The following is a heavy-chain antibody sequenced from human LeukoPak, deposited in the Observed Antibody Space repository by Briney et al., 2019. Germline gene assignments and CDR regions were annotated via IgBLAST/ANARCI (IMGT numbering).Heavy chain of an antibody. J-gene: IGHJ5*02. CDR1: GYTFTSYY. D-gene: IGHD3-22*01. CDR3: ARVAYYVSSGYPHGFGP. Sequence: GASVKVSCKASGYTFTSYYMHWVRQAPGQGLEWRGIINPSGGSTSYAQKFQGRVTMTRDTSTSTVYMELSSLRADDTAVYYCARVAYYVSSGYPHGFGPWGQGTLVTVSS. V-gene: IGHV1-46*01. CDR2: INPSGGST.